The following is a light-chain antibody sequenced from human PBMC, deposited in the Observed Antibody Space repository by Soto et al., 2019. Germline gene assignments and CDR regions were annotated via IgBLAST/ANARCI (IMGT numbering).Light chain of an antibody. CDR1: QSISRW. CDR2: DAS. J-gene: IGKJ1*01. Sequence: LSAAEGERVAISGRASQSISRWLAWYQQKPGKAPKLMIFDASSLENGVPSRFSGRQSGTEFTLIISRLQPDDLPTYYGDQYESYAQTFGLGTKLDIK. CDR3: DQYESYAQT. V-gene: IGKV1-5*01.